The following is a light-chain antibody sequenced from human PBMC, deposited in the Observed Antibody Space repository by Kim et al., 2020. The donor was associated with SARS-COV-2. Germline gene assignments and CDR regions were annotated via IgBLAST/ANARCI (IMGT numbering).Light chain of an antibody. Sequence: ALGQTVRIRCQGNSLRSYYATWDQQKPGQAPILVIYGKNNRPSGIRDRFSGSSSGNTASLTITGTQAGDEADYYCNSRDSNDNVVFGGGTQLTVL. J-gene: IGLJ2*01. CDR1: SLRSYY. V-gene: IGLV3-19*01. CDR2: GKN. CDR3: NSRDSNDNVV.